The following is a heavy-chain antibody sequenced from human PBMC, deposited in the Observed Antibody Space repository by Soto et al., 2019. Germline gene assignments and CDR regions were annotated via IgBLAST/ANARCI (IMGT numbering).Heavy chain of an antibody. CDR3: ARGGPLPKGLYYYYMDA. CDR2: INHSGST. V-gene: IGHV4-34*01. CDR1: GGSFSGYY. Sequence: SETLSLTCAVYGGSFSGYYWSWIRQPPGKGLEWIGEINHSGSTNYNPSLKSRVTISVDTSKNQFSLKLSSVTAADTAVYYCARGGPLPKGLYYYYMDAWGKGTTVTVSS. J-gene: IGHJ6*03.